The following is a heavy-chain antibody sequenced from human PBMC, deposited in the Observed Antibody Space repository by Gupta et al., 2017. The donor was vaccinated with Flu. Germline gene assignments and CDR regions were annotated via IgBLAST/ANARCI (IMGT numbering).Heavy chain of an antibody. V-gene: IGHV4-30-4*01. D-gene: IGHD3-3*01. Sequence: QVQLQESGPGLVKPSQTLSLTCAVSGGSISGGDYYWSWIRQPPGKGLEWIGYISDSGSTFNPSLKSRLTISVDTSKNQFSLKLTSVTAADTAVYYCARGSIFGVLLNWFDPWGRGTLVTVSS. CDR1: GGSISGGDYY. CDR2: ISDSGST. J-gene: IGHJ5*02. CDR3: ARGSIFGVLLNWFDP.